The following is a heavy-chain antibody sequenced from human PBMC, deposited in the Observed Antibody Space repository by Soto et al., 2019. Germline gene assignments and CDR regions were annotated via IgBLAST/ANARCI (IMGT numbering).Heavy chain of an antibody. D-gene: IGHD3-22*01. CDR1: GYTFTSYY. J-gene: IGHJ5*02. CDR3: ARELHYYDSSGDPGDWFDP. V-gene: IGHV1-46*01. CDR2: INPSGGST. Sequence: AASVKVSCKASGYTFTSYYMHWVRQAPGQGLEWMGIINPSGGSTSYAQKFQGRVTMTRDTSTSTVYMELSSLRSEDTAVYYCARELHYYDSSGDPGDWFDPWGQGTLVTV.